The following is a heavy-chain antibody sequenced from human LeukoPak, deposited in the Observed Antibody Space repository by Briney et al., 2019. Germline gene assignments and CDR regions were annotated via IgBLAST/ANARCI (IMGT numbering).Heavy chain of an antibody. V-gene: IGHV3-30*02. CDR2: IRYDGSNK. CDR3: AKNGGWRTDYYYMDV. CDR1: GFTFSSYG. D-gene: IGHD3-16*01. J-gene: IGHJ6*03. Sequence: GGSLRLSCAASGFTFSSYGMHLVRQAPGRGLEWVAFIRYDGSNKYYADSVKGRFTISRDNSKNTLYLQMNSLRAEDTAVYYCAKNGGWRTDYYYMDVWGKGTTVTVSS.